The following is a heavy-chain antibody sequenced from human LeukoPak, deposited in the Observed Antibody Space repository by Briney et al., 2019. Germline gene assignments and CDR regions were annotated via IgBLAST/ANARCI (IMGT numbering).Heavy chain of an antibody. Sequence: GGSLRLSCAASGFSFSSYTMTWVRQAPGKGLEWVSSISSSSSYIYYGDSVKGRFTISRDNAKNSLYLQMNSLRAEDTAVYYCARGGCSTTSCYNFDYWGQGTLVTVSS. J-gene: IGHJ4*02. CDR1: GFSFSSYT. V-gene: IGHV3-21*01. CDR2: ISSSSSYI. D-gene: IGHD2-2*02. CDR3: ARGGCSTTSCYNFDY.